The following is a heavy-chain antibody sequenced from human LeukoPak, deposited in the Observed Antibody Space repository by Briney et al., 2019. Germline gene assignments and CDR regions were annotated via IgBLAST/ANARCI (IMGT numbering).Heavy chain of an antibody. Sequence: AGGSLRLSCAASGFTFSSYGMHWVRQAPGKGLEWVAVISYDGSNKYYADSVKGRFTISRDNSKNTLYLQMNSLRAEDTAVYYCAKGRTNLRSYFDYWSQGTLVTVSS. CDR2: ISYDGSNK. J-gene: IGHJ4*02. CDR3: AKGRTNLRSYFDY. V-gene: IGHV3-30*18. D-gene: IGHD5/OR15-5a*01. CDR1: GFTFSSYG.